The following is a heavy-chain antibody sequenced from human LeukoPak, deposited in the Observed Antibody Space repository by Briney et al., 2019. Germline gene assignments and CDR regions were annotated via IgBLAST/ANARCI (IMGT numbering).Heavy chain of an antibody. D-gene: IGHD2-15*01. V-gene: IGHV3-23*01. CDR2: ISGSGGST. Sequence: GGSLRLSCAASGFTFSSYAMSWVRQAPGKGLEWVSAISGSGGSTYYADSVKGRFTISRDNSKNTLYLQMNSLRAEDTAVYYCAKDRLDYCSGGSCYYLFDYWGQGTLVTVSS. CDR1: GFTFSSYA. CDR3: AKDRLDYCSGGSCYYLFDY. J-gene: IGHJ4*02.